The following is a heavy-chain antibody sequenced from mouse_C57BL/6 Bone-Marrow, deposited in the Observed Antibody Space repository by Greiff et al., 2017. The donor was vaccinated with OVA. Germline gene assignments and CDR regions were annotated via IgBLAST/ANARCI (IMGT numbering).Heavy chain of an antibody. CDR1: GYTFTSYW. J-gene: IGHJ3*01. Sequence: QVQLQQPGAELVKPGASVKLSCKASGYTFTSYWMHWVKQRPGQGLEWIGMIHPNSGSTNYNEKFKSKATLTVDKSSSTAYMQLSSLTSEDSAVYYCASPGYYGSSPYAYWGQGTLVTVSA. D-gene: IGHD1-1*01. CDR3: ASPGYYGSSPYAY. CDR2: IHPNSGST. V-gene: IGHV1-64*01.